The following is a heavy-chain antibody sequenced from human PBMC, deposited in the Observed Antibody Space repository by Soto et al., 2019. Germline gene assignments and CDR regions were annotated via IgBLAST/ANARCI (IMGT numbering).Heavy chain of an antibody. J-gene: IGHJ4*02. CDR2: IYYSGST. CDR1: GGSISSYY. D-gene: IGHD6-6*01. CDR3: AGTEYSSSSGDY. V-gene: IGHV4-59*01. Sequence: PSETLSLTCTVSGGSISSYYWSWIRQPPGKGLEWIGYIYYSGSTNYNPSLKSRVTISVDTSKNQFSLKLSSVTAADTAVYYCAGTEYSSSSGDYWGQGTLVTSPQ.